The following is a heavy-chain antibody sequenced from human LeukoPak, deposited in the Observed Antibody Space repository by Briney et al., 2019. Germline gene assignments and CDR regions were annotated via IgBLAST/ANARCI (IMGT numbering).Heavy chain of an antibody. CDR3: AGHARGSYLVY. D-gene: IGHD6-6*01. CDR2: ISSTSPRAI. V-gene: IGHV3-11*01. J-gene: IGHJ4*02. CDR1: GFTFSDYY. Sequence: GGSLRLSCAASGFTFSDYYMSWIRQAPGKGLEWVSLISSTSPRAISYGDSVKGRFTTSRDDAKDSLFLQMNNLRVEDTAMYYCAGHARGSYLVYWGQGILVTVSS.